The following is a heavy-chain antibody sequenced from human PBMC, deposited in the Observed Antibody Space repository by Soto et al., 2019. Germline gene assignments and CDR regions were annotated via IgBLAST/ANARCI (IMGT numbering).Heavy chain of an antibody. V-gene: IGHV3-66*01. D-gene: IGHD1-26*01. J-gene: IGHJ3*02. CDR1: GFTVRSNY. CDR2: IYSGGST. CDR3: ARGLYSGSYTEHAFDI. Sequence: EVQLVESGGGLVQPGGSLRLSCAASGFTVRSNYMTWVRQAPGKGLEWVSVIYSGGSTYYADSVKGRFTISRDNSKQTLCIQINSLRAEDTAVYYCARGLYSGSYTEHAFDIWGQRTMVTVSS.